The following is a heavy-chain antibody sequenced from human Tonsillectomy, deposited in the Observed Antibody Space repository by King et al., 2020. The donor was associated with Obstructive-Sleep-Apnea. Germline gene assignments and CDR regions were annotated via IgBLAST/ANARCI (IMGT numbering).Heavy chain of an antibody. Sequence: VQLVESGGGVVQPGRSLRLSCAASGFTFSSYAMHWVRQAPGKGLEWVAVISYDGRNKYYADSVKGRFTISRDNSKNTLYRQMNSLRAEDTAVYYCARDVGGSYFFYFDYWGQGTLVTVSS. J-gene: IGHJ4*02. CDR1: GFTFSSYA. V-gene: IGHV3-30*04. CDR2: ISYDGRNK. CDR3: ARDVGGSYFFYFDY. D-gene: IGHD1-26*01.